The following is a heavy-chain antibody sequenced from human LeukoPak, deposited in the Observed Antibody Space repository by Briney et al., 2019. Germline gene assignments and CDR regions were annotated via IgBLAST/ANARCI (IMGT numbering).Heavy chain of an antibody. CDR3: ARHYCSGGSCYSEGETYFDY. CDR2: INHSGST. V-gene: IGHV4-34*01. J-gene: IGHJ4*02. Sequence: SETLSLTCAVYGGSFSGYYWSWIRQPPGKGLEWVGEINHSGSTNYNPSLKSRVTISVDTSKNQFSLKLSSVTAADTAVYYCARHYCSGGSCYSEGETYFDYWGQGTLVTVSS. CDR1: GGSFSGYY. D-gene: IGHD2-15*01.